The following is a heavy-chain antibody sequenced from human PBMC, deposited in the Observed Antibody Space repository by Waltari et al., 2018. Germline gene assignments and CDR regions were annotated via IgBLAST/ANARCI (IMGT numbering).Heavy chain of an antibody. J-gene: IGHJ3*01. CDR1: GCTLSSYA. D-gene: IGHD5-12*01. Sequence: QVQLVQSGAEVKKPGSSGKVSCKACGCTLSSYAFSWVRQAPGQGLEWMGGIIPIFGTANYAQKFQCRVTITTDESTSTAYMELSSLRSEDTAVYYCARDSGRLRWCQGTMVTVSS. V-gene: IGHV1-69*05. CDR2: IIPIFGTA. CDR3: ARDSGRLR.